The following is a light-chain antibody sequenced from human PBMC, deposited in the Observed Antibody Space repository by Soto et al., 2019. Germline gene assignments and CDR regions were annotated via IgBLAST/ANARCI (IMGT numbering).Light chain of an antibody. CDR1: QSVDSY. V-gene: IGKV3-11*01. CDR2: DVS. J-gene: IGKJ4*01. Sequence: EIVLTQSPATLSLSPGERATLSCRASQSVDSYLTWYQQRPGQAPRLLIYDVSKRATGIPVRFSGSGSGTDFTLTMSSLEPEDVAIYYCQQRRNWPLTFGGGTKVEIK. CDR3: QQRRNWPLT.